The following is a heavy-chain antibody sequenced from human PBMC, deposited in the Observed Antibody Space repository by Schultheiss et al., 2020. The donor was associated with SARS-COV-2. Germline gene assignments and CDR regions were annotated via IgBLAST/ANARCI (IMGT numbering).Heavy chain of an antibody. D-gene: IGHD4/OR15-4a*01. V-gene: IGHV4-61*08. J-gene: IGHJ4*01. CDR1: GGSVSSGGYY. CDR3: ARAVFGGGNDYGDHTFDY. Sequence: SETLSLTCTVSGGSVSSGGYYWSWVRQPPGKGLEWIGEIYHSGSTNYNPSLKSRVSISVDKSKNQFSLQLNSVTLEDSAVYYCARAVFGGGNDYGDHTFDYLGHGTLVTVFS. CDR2: IYHSGST.